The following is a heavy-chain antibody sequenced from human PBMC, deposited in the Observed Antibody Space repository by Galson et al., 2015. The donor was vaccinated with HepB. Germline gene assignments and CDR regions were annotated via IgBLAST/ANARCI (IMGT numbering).Heavy chain of an antibody. Sequence: SLRLSCAASGFTFSSHAMHWVRQAPGKGLEWVAVISYDGSNKYYADSVKGRFTISRDNSKNTLYLQMNSLRAEDTAVYYCARVLVATARRGYFDLWGRGTLVTVSS. CDR3: ARVLVATARRGYFDL. J-gene: IGHJ2*01. D-gene: IGHD5-12*01. V-gene: IGHV3-30*04. CDR1: GFTFSSHA. CDR2: ISYDGSNK.